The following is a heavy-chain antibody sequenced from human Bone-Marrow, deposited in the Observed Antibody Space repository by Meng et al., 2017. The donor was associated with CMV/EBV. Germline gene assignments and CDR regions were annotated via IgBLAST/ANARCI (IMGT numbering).Heavy chain of an antibody. V-gene: IGHV3-21*01. D-gene: IGHD1-26*01. CDR2: ISSSSSYI. J-gene: IGHJ6*02. CDR3: ARDKVVGATRGMAV. Sequence: GESLKISCAASGFTFSSYSMNWVRQAPGKGLEWVSSISSSSSYIYYADSVKGRFTISRDNAKNSLYLQMNSLRAEDTAVCYCARDKVVGATRGMAVWGQGHTV. CDR1: GFTFSSYS.